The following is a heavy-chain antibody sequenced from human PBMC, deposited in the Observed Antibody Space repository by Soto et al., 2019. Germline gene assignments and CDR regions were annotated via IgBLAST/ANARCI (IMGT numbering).Heavy chain of an antibody. D-gene: IGHD2-15*01. V-gene: IGHV1-69*06. J-gene: IGHJ6*02. CDR3: ARGYCSGGSCYSGYYYYYGMDV. Sequence: QVQLVQSGAEVKKPGSSVKVSCKASGGTFSSYAISWVRQAPGQGLEWMGGIIPIFGTANYAPKFQGRVTITADKSTSTAYMELSSLRSEDTAVYYCARGYCSGGSCYSGYYYYYGMDVWGQGTTVTVSS. CDR1: GGTFSSYA. CDR2: IIPIFGTA.